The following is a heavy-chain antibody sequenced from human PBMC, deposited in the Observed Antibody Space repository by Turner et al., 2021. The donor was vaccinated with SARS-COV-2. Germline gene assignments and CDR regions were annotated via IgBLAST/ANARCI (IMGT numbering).Heavy chain of an antibody. V-gene: IGHV3-30-3*01. Sequence: QVQLVESGGGVVQPGRSLRLSCAASGFTLSSYAMHWVRQAPGKGLEWVAGMSYDGNNKYYADSVKGRFTISRDNSKNTLYLQMNSLRAEDTSVYYCARDLKAITMIVVDDYYYYYGMDVWGQGTTVTVSS. J-gene: IGHJ6*02. D-gene: IGHD3-22*01. CDR1: GFTLSSYA. CDR2: MSYDGNNK. CDR3: ARDLKAITMIVVDDYYYYYGMDV.